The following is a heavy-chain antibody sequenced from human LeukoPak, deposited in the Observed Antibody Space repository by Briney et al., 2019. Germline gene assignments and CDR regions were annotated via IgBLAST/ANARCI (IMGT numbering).Heavy chain of an antibody. J-gene: IGHJ4*02. CDR2: IIPIFGTA. CDR1: GGTFISYA. Sequence: SVKVSCKASGGTFISYAIGWVRQAPGQGLEWMGRIIPIFGTANYAQKFQGRVTITTDESTSTAYMELSSLRSEDTAVYYCARERDGYNYGVDYWGQGTLVTVSS. V-gene: IGHV1-69*05. CDR3: ARERDGYNYGVDY. D-gene: IGHD5-24*01.